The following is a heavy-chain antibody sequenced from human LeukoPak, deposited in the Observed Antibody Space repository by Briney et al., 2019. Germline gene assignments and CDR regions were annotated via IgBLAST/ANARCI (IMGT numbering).Heavy chain of an antibody. CDR3: ARLSRGHTAMVYTLFDF. Sequence: PSETLSLTCTVSGGSISSGGYYWSWIRQPAGKGLEWIGRIYTSGSTNYNPSLKSRVTMSLDTSKNQFSLNLSSVTAADTAVYYCARLSRGHTAMVYTLFDFWGQGTLVTVSS. V-gene: IGHV4-61*02. J-gene: IGHJ4*02. CDR2: IYTSGST. CDR1: GGSISSGGYY. D-gene: IGHD5-18*01.